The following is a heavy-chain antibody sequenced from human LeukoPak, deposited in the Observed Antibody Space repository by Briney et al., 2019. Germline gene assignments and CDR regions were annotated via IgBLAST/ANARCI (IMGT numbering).Heavy chain of an antibody. CDR1: GGSFSGYY. CDR2: INHSGST. J-gene: IGHJ5*02. V-gene: IGHV4-34*01. D-gene: IGHD3-9*01. Sequence: SETLSLTCAVYGGSFSGYYWSWIRQPPGKGLEWIGEINHSGSTNYNPSLKSRVTISVDTSKNQFSLKLSSVTAADTAVYYCARDKPVPEYYDILTGYYTSWWFDPWGQGTLVTVSS. CDR3: ARDKPVPEYYDILTGYYTSWWFDP.